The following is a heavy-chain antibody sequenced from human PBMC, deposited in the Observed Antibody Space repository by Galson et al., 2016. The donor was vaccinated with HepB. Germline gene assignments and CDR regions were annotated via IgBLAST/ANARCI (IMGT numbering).Heavy chain of an antibody. D-gene: IGHD3-10*01. CDR2: LPTDEYPP. J-gene: IGHJ4*02. V-gene: IGHV3-74*03. CDR1: GFDFSNYV. CDR3: ARERSYTTNGSGSYYGVYFDY. Sequence: SLRLSCAAAGFDFSNYVMHWVRQAPGKGLEWVSRLPTDEYPPTYADSVKGRFTISRDNSKNTLYLQMNSLRVEDTAVYYCARERSYTTNGSGSYYGVYFDYWGQGTLVTVSS.